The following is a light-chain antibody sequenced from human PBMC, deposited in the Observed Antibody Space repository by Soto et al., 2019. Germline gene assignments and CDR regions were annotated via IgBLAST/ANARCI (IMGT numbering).Light chain of an antibody. J-gene: IGLJ2*01. CDR1: SSDVGGYNY. Sequence: QSALTQPASVSGSPGQSIIISCTGTSSDVGGYNYVSWYQQHPGKAPKLMIYDVSNRPSGVSNRFSGSKSGNTASLTISGLQAEDEADYYCSSYTSSSTPRVVFGGGTKLTVL. CDR2: DVS. CDR3: SSYTSSSTPRVV. V-gene: IGLV2-14*01.